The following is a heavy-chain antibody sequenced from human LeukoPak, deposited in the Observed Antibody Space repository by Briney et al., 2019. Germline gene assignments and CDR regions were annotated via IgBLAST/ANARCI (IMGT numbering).Heavy chain of an antibody. J-gene: IGHJ4*02. CDR1: GGSISSSDYY. D-gene: IGHD6-13*01. Sequence: PSETLSLTCTVSGGSISSSDYYWGWIRQPPGKGLEWIASIYYSGTTHYNPSHQSRVTISVDTSKNQFSLKLSSVTAADTAVYYCARVGDVAAATLDYWGQGTLVTVSS. CDR2: IYYSGTT. CDR3: ARVGDVAAATLDY. V-gene: IGHV4-39*07.